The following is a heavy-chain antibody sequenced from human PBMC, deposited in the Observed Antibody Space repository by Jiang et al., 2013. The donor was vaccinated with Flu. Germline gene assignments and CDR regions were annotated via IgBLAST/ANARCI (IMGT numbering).Heavy chain of an antibody. V-gene: IGHV6-1*01. J-gene: IGHJ6*04. CDR1: GDSVSSNSAT. CDR3: TRAGYFHGSGSSAPYSLDV. Sequence: QTLSLTCAISGDSVSSNSATWNWIRQSPSRGLEWLGRTYYRSKWYNDYAVSVKSRVTINPDTTKNQFSLQLNSVTPEDTAVYYCTRAGYFHGSGSSAPYSLDVWGKGTTVTVSS. D-gene: IGHD3-10*01. CDR2: TYYRSKWYN.